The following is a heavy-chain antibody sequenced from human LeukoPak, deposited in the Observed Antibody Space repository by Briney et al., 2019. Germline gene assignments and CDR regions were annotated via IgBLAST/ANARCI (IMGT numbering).Heavy chain of an antibody. CDR2: ISSSSNYI. D-gene: IGHD5-24*01. V-gene: IGHV3-21*01. J-gene: IGHJ4*02. Sequence: GGSLRLSCAASGFTFSNYNMNRVRQAPGKGLEWVSLISSSSNYIYYADSVKGRFTISRDNAKKSLYLQMNSLRAEDTAVYYCARWSTIGYYFDYWGQGTLVTVSS. CDR1: GFTFSNYN. CDR3: ARWSTIGYYFDY.